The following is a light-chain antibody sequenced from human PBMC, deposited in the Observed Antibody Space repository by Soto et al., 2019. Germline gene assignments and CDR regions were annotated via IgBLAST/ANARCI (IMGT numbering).Light chain of an antibody. Sequence: ERVMTQSPATLSVSPGERATLSCRASQTVGTNLAWYQQKPGQAPRLLIYGASTRATGIPARFSGSGSGTEFTLTISRLQSEDFGVYYCQQYNDWPPYTFGQGTKVEIK. CDR1: QTVGTN. CDR3: QQYNDWPPYT. J-gene: IGKJ2*01. V-gene: IGKV3-15*01. CDR2: GAS.